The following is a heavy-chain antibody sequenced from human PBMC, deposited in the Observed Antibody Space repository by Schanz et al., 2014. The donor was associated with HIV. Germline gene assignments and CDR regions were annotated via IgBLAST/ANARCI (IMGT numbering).Heavy chain of an antibody. Sequence: VQLVESGGGVVQPGRSLRLSCAASGFTFSSYWMHWVRQAPGKGLVWVSRINSDGSSTSYADSVKGRFTISRDNAKNSLYLQMNSLRAEDTAVYYCARDAARYFDWSYYFDFWGQGTLVTVSS. CDR3: ARDAARYFDWSYYFDF. CDR2: INSDGSST. D-gene: IGHD3-9*01. J-gene: IGHJ4*02. CDR1: GFTFSSYW. V-gene: IGHV3-74*01.